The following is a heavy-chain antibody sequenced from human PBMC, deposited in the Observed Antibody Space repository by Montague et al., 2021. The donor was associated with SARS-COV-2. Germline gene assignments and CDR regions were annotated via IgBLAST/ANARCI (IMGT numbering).Heavy chain of an antibody. Sequence: SETLSLTCGVSGGSLSGYHWSWIRLPPGKGLEWIGEIGLSGSTNNNPSLKSRVLISLATPKTQFSLKLSTVTATDTAVYYCARGLIDIAMMVVVFTGASLYFDYWGQGILVTVSS. V-gene: IGHV4-34*01. CDR3: ARGLIDIAMMVVVFTGASLYFDY. J-gene: IGHJ4*02. CDR2: IGLSGST. CDR1: GGSLSGYH. D-gene: IGHD3-22*01.